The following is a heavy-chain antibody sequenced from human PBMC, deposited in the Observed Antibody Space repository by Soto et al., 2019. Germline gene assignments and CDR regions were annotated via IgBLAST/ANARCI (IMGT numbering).Heavy chain of an antibody. Sequence: GGPLSLSCAASGFSFGCFWMHWVRQAPGKGLVWVSRMFTDVSTTYYADSVKGRFTISRDNAKSTLYLQMNSLRDEDTAVYYCVRGNTGYGNFDSWGQGTLVNVSS. CDR1: GFSFGCFW. CDR2: MFTDVSTT. CDR3: VRGNTGYGNFDS. J-gene: IGHJ4*02. D-gene: IGHD5-12*01. V-gene: IGHV3-74*01.